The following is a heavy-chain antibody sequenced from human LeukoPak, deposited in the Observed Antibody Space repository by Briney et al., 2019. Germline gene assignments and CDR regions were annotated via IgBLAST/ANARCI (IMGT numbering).Heavy chain of an antibody. Sequence: SVKVSCKASGYTFTSYDINWVRQAPGQGLEWMGWMNPNSGNTGYAQKFQGRVTMTRNTSISTAYMELSSLRSEDTAVYYCARGGYSYGILDYWGQGTLVTVSS. CDR3: ARGGYSYGILDY. J-gene: IGHJ4*02. D-gene: IGHD5-18*01. CDR2: MNPNSGNT. CDR1: GYTFTSYD. V-gene: IGHV1-8*01.